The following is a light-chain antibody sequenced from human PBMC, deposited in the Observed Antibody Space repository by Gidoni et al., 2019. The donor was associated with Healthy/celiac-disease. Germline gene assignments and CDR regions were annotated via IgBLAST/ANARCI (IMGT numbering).Light chain of an antibody. CDR3: QQYNNWPL. J-gene: IGKJ1*01. V-gene: IGKV3-15*01. Sequence: DIVMTQSPATLSVSPGERATLSCRASQSVSSNLAWYQQKPGQAPRLLIYGASPRATGIPARFSGSGSGTDFTLTISSLQSEDFAVYYCQQYNNWPLFGQGTKVEIK. CDR1: QSVSSN. CDR2: GAS.